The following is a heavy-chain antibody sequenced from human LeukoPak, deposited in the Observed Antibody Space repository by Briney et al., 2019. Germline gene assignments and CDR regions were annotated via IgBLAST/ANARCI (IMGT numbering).Heavy chain of an antibody. Sequence: ASVKVSCKASGYTFTSYYMHWVRQAPGQGLEWMGIINPSGGSTSYAQKFQGRVTMTWDTSTSTVYMELSSLRSEDTAVYYCARTTRRLVITDYWGQGTLVTVSS. CDR2: INPSGGST. J-gene: IGHJ4*02. D-gene: IGHD3-10*01. V-gene: IGHV1-46*01. CDR3: ARTTRRLVITDY. CDR1: GYTFTSYY.